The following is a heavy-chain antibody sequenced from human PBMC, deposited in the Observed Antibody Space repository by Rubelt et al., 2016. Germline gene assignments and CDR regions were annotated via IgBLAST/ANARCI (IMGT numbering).Heavy chain of an antibody. J-gene: IGHJ4*02. CDR1: GYSISSGYY. Sequence: QVQLQESGPGLVKPSETLSLTCTVSGYSISSGYYWGCIRQPPGKGLEWIGSIYHLGSTYYNPSLKSRGTISVDTSKNQFSLKLSSVTAADTAVYYCASGGAMAGTYYFDYWGQGTLVTVSS. V-gene: IGHV4-38-2*02. CDR3: ASGGAMAGTYYFDY. D-gene: IGHD5-24*01. CDR2: IYHLGST.